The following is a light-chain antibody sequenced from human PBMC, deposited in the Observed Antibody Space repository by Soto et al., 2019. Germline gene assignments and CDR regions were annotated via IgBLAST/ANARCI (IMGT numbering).Light chain of an antibody. V-gene: IGLV2-14*03. Sequence: QSALTQPASVSGSPGQSITISCTGTSSDVGAYNYVSWYQQHPGQAPKLMIYDVSNRPSGVSNRFSGAKSGNTASLTISGLQAEDEGDYYCSSKTSISTRVFVGGTKLTVL. CDR3: SSKTSISTRV. J-gene: IGLJ3*02. CDR2: DVS. CDR1: SSDVGAYNY.